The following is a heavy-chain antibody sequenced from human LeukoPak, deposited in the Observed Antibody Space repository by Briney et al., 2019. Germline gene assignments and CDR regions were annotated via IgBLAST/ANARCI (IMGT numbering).Heavy chain of an antibody. J-gene: IGHJ4*02. CDR2: ISSSSSYI. CDR1: GFTFRSYA. D-gene: IGHD2-21*02. Sequence: GGSLRLSCAASGFTFRSYAMSWVRPAPGKGLGCVSSISSSSSYIYYADSVKGRFTISRDNAKNSLYLQMNSLRAEDTAVYYCASQYCGGDCYNYWGQGTLVTVSS. CDR3: ASQYCGGDCYNY. V-gene: IGHV3-21*01.